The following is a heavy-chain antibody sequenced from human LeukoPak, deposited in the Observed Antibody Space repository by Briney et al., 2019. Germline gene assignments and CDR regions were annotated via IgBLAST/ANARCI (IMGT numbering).Heavy chain of an antibody. CDR3: ASGDTAMGVY. J-gene: IGHJ4*02. Sequence: SQTLSLTCTVSGGSISSGSYYWSWIRQPAGKGLEWIGRIYTSGSTNYHPSLKSRVTISVDTSKNQFSLKLSSVTAADTAVYYCASGDTAMGVYWGQGTLVTVSS. D-gene: IGHD5-18*01. CDR1: GGSISSGSYY. V-gene: IGHV4-61*02. CDR2: IYTSGST.